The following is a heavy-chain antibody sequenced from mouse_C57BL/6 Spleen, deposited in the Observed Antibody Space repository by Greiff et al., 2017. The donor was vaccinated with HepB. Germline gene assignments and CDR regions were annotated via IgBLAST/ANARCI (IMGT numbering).Heavy chain of an antibody. CDR3: TTPYGRDY. J-gene: IGHJ2*01. CDR1: GFNIKDDY. D-gene: IGHD1-1*01. Sequence: VQLQQSGAELVRPGASVKLSRTASGFNIKDDYMHWVKQRPEQGLEWIGWIDPENGDTEYASKFQGKATITADKSSNTAYLQLSSLTSEDTAVYYCTTPYGRDYWGQGTTLTVSS. CDR2: IDPENGDT. V-gene: IGHV14-4*01.